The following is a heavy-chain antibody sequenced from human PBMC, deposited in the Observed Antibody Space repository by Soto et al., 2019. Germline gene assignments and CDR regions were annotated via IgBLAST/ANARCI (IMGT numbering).Heavy chain of an antibody. V-gene: IGHV4-59*08. D-gene: IGHD2-15*01. CDR2: MYYSGTS. Sequence: LSLTFTVSGGSISTYYWTWIRQPPGKGLEWIGYMYYSGTSKYNSSLKSRVTMSVDTSKSQFSLKLNSVTAADTAVYYCASLTDCSGGSCYSGGLFYWGQGTLVTVSS. CDR1: GGSISTYY. CDR3: ASLTDCSGGSCYSGGLFY. J-gene: IGHJ4*02.